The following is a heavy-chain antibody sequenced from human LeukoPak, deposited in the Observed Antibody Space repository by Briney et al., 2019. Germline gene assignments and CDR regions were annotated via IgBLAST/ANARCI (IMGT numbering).Heavy chain of an antibody. V-gene: IGHV4-34*01. CDR1: GGSFSGYY. J-gene: IGHJ3*02. D-gene: IGHD3-22*01. CDR3: ARVSHYYDSSGYYDDAFDI. Sequence: PSETLSLTCAVYGGSFSGYYWSWIRQPPGKGLEWIGEINHSGSTNYNPSLKSRVTISVDTSKNQFSLKLSSVTAADTAVYYCARVSHYYDSSGYYDDAFDIWGQGTMVTVSS. CDR2: INHSGST.